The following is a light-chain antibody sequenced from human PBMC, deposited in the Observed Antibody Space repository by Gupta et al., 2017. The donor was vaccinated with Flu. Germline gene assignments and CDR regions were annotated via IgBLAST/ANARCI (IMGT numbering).Light chain of an antibody. CDR1: TGAVTSGYY. CDR3: LLYYGGAYV. CDR2: STS. V-gene: IGLV7-43*01. Sequence: QTVVTQEPSLTVSPGGTVTLTCASSTGAVTSGYYPNWFQQKPGQAPRALIYSTSNTHSWTPAPFSGSLLGGKAALTLSGVQPEDEAEYYCLLYYGGAYVFGTGTKVTVL. J-gene: IGLJ1*01.